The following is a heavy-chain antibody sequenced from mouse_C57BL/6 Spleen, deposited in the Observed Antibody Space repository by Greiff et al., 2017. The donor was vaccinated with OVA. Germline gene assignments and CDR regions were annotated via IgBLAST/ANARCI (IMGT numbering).Heavy chain of an antibody. CDR2: IDPSDSYT. CDR1: GYTFTSYW. J-gene: IGHJ4*01. V-gene: IGHV1-50*01. D-gene: IGHD1-1*01. Sequence: QVQLQQPGAELVKPGASVKLSCKASGYTFTSYWMQWVKQRPGQGLEWIGEIDPSDSYTNYNQKFKGKATLTVDTSSSTAYMQLGSLTSEDSAVYYCAATVVPYAMDYCGQGTSVTVSS. CDR3: AATVVPYAMDY.